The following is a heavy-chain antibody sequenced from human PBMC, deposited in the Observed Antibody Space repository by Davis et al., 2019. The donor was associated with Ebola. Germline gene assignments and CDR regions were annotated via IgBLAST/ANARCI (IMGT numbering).Heavy chain of an antibody. V-gene: IGHV3-21*01. CDR1: GFTFSSYS. Sequence: PGGSLRLSCAASGFTFSSYSMNWVRQAPGKGLEWVSSISSSSSYIYYADAVKGRFTIPRDNAKSPLYLQMNSLRAEDTAVYDCAGAIAYYYYGMDVWGQGTTVTVSS. CDR2: ISSSSSYI. CDR3: AGAIAYYYYGMDV. J-gene: IGHJ6*02.